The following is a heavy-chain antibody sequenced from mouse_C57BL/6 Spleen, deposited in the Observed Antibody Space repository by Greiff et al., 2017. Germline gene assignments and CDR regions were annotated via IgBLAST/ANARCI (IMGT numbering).Heavy chain of an antibody. J-gene: IGHJ2*01. Sequence: QVQLQQPGAELVKPGASVKLSCKASGYTFTSYWMHWVKQRPGQGLEWIGMIHPNSGSTNYNEKFKSKATLTVDKSSSTAYMQLSSLTSEDSAVYYCARTVGYDYDFYLDYWGQGTTLTVSS. CDR3: ARTVGYDYDFYLDY. CDR2: IHPNSGST. D-gene: IGHD2-4*01. CDR1: GYTFTSYW. V-gene: IGHV1-64*01.